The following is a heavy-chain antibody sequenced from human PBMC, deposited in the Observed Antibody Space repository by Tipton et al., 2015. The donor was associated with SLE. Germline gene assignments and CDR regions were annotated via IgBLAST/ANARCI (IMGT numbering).Heavy chain of an antibody. CDR2: IHHTGST. D-gene: IGHD3-22*01. CDR3: ARVWVITATGWSDP. CDR1: GDSISRGLHY. Sequence: TLSLTCTVSGDSISRGLHYWSWIRQHPGEGLEWIGYIHHTGSTSYNPSLKDRVTISVDTYKNQFSLKLSTVTAADTARYYCARVWVITATGWSDPWGRGTLFTVSS. J-gene: IGHJ5*02. V-gene: IGHV4-31*03.